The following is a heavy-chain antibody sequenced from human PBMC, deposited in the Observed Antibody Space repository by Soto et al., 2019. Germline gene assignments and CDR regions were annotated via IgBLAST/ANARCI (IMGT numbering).Heavy chain of an antibody. CDR2: INHSGST. CDR3: ATRYGSGSYYDSDY. CDR1: GGSFSGYY. V-gene: IGHV4-34*01. D-gene: IGHD3-10*01. Sequence: SETLSLTCAVYGGSFSGYYWSWIRQPPGKGLEWIGEINHSGSTNYNPSLKSRVTISVDTSKNQFSLKLSSVTAADTAVYYCATRYGSGSYYDSDYWGQGTLVTVSS. J-gene: IGHJ4*02.